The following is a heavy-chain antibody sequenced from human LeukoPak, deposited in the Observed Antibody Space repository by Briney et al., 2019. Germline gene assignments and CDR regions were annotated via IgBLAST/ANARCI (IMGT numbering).Heavy chain of an antibody. CDR2: ISSSGYI. Sequence: GGSLRLSCAASGFTFSSYSMNWVRQAPGKGLEWVSSISSSGYIYYADSVKGRFTISRDNAKNSLYLRMNSLRAEDTAVYYCARGSYYDFWSGYPPYYYYYMDVWGKGTTVTVSS. CDR1: GFTFSSYS. D-gene: IGHD3-3*01. CDR3: ARGSYYDFWSGYPPYYYYYMDV. V-gene: IGHV3-21*01. J-gene: IGHJ6*03.